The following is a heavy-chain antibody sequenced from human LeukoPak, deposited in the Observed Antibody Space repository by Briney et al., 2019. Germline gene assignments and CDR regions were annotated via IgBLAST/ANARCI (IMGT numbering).Heavy chain of an antibody. CDR1: GGSISSSSYY. CDR2: IYYSGNT. V-gene: IGHV4-39*01. Sequence: PSETLSLTCTVSGGSISSSSYYWGWIRQPPGKGLEWIGSIYYSGNTYYNPSLKSRVTISVDTSKNQFSLKLSSVTAADTAVYYCARRLVGATTIRDYWGQGTLVTVSS. CDR3: ARRLVGATTIRDY. J-gene: IGHJ4*02. D-gene: IGHD1-26*01.